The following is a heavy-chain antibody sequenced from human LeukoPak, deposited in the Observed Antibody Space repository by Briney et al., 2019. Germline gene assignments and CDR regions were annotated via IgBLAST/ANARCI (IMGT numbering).Heavy chain of an antibody. CDR1: GFTFGDYA. CDR3: TRVRTGLRLGELSSLDY. Sequence: PGRSLRLSCTTSGFTFGDYAMSWVRQAPGKGLEWVGFIRSKAYGGTAEYAASVKGRFPISRDDSKSIAYLQMNSLKTEDTAVYYCTRVRTGLRLGELSSLDYWGQGTLVTVSS. J-gene: IGHJ4*02. CDR2: IRSKAYGGTA. V-gene: IGHV3-49*04. D-gene: IGHD3-16*02.